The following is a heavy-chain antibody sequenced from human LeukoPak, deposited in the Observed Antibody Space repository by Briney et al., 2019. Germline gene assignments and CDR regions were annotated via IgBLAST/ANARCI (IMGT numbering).Heavy chain of an antibody. CDR1: GFTFSNYW. V-gene: IGHV3-7*01. D-gene: IGHD6-13*01. CDR3: ASGRQLGY. Sequence: GGSLSLSCAASGFTFSNYWMSWVRQAPGKGLEWVANIKEDGSEKYYVDSVKGRFTISRDNARNSLCLQMNSLRAEDTAVYYCASGRQLGYWGQGTLVTVSS. J-gene: IGHJ4*02. CDR2: IKEDGSEK.